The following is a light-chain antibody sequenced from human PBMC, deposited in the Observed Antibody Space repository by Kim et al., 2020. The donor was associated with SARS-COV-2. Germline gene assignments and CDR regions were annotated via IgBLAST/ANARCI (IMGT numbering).Light chain of an antibody. CDR3: QQYKNWPLT. J-gene: IGKJ1*01. CDR2: GAS. Sequence: EIVMTQSPATLSVSPGERATLSCRASQSVNNKLGWYQQKSGQAPRLLIYGASTRATGIPARFSGSGSGTEFTLTISSLQSEDFAVYYCQQYKNWPLTFGQGTKVDIK. CDR1: QSVNNK. V-gene: IGKV3-15*01.